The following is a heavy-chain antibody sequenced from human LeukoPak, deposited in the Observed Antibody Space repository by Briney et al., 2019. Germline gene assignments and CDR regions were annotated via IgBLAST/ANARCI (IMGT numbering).Heavy chain of an antibody. Sequence: PGGSLRLSCAASGFTFTDFYMSWIRQAPGKGLEWLSDISRSSTDTNYADSVKGRFTISRDNAKNSLFLQLNSLRAEDTAVYYCARKTYYYDSGSYSKSHYFDYWGQGTLVTVSS. V-gene: IGHV3-11*06. D-gene: IGHD3-10*01. J-gene: IGHJ4*02. CDR1: GFTFTDFY. CDR3: ARKTYYYDSGSYSKSHYFDY. CDR2: ISRSSTDT.